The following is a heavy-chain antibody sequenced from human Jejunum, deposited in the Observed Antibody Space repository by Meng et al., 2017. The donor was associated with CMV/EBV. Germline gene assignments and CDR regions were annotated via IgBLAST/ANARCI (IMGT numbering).Heavy chain of an antibody. CDR2: INPSGDST. D-gene: IGHD2-15*01. CDR1: FTSYH. J-gene: IGHJ6*02. V-gene: IGHV1-46*01. Sequence: FTSYHMHWVRQDPGQGLEWMGIINPSGDSTNYAQKFQGRVTMTRDTSTSTVYMELSSLRSEDTAVYYCARATQVAAISYYYYGMDVWGQGTTVTVSS. CDR3: ARATQVAAISYYYYGMDV.